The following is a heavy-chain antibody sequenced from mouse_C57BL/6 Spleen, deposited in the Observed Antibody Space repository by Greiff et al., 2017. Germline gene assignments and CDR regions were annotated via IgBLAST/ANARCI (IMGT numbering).Heavy chain of an antibody. CDR1: GFSFTSYG. D-gene: IGHD4-1*01. CDR3: AKKAWDGNYFAY. Sequence: VQLQQSGPGLVQPSQSLSITCTVSGFSFTSYGVNWVRQSPGKGLEWLGEIWRGGSTDYYAAFMSRLSITKDNSKRQVFFKMNSLQAYDTAISYCAKKAWDGNYFAYWGQGTTLTVSS. V-gene: IGHV2-5*01. CDR2: IWRGGST. J-gene: IGHJ2*01.